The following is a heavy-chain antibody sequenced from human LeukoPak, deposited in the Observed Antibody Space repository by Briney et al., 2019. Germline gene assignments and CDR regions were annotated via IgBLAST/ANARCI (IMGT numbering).Heavy chain of an antibody. V-gene: IGHV3-21*01. CDR1: GFTFSSYS. D-gene: IGHD3-22*01. Sequence: GGSLRLSCAASGFTFSSYSMNWVRQAPGKGLGWVSSISSSSSYIYYADSVKGRFTISRDNAKNSLYLQMNSLRAEDTAVYYCARDRGAYDSSGYPMGDFDYWGQGTLVTVSS. CDR2: ISSSSSYI. J-gene: IGHJ4*02. CDR3: ARDRGAYDSSGYPMGDFDY.